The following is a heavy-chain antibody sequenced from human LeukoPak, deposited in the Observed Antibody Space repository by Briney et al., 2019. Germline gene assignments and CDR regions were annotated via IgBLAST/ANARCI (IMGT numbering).Heavy chain of an antibody. CDR2: IIPIFGTA. J-gene: IGHJ6*02. Sequence: ASVKVSCKASGGTFSSCAISWVRQAPGQGLEWMGGIIPIFGTANYAQKFQGRVTITADESTSTAYMELSSLRSGDTAVYYCARVERPDYYDSSDYYYGMDVWGQGTTVTVSS. CDR1: GGTFSSCA. CDR3: ARVERPDYYDSSDYYYGMDV. V-gene: IGHV1-69*13. D-gene: IGHD3-22*01.